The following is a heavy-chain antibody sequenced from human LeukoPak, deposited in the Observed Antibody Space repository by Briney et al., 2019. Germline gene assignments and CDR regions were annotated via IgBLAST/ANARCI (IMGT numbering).Heavy chain of an antibody. CDR1: GYTFSSDG. CDR3: ARGGPRATGGAFDI. J-gene: IGHJ3*02. V-gene: IGHV3-30*03. Sequence: GGSPRLSCAASGYTFSSDGMHWVPHAPGKRLEWGAHISYDGSNKYYADSVKGRFTISRDNSKNTLYLQMNSLRAEDTAVYYCARGGPRATGGAFDIWGQGGMVIVSS. D-gene: IGHD1-26*01. CDR2: ISYDGSNK.